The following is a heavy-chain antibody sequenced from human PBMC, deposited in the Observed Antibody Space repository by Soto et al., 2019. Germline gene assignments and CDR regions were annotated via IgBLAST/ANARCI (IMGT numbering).Heavy chain of an antibody. CDR3: ARGVHHDSSGYYYFY. CDR2: ISNDGNLN. J-gene: IGHJ4*02. V-gene: IGHV3-30*03. D-gene: IGHD3-22*01. CDR1: GFTFSSYG. Sequence: ALRLSFAVYGFTFSSYGMHWVGQAPGKGLEWVAMISNDGNLNYYADSVRGRFTISRDNSKNTLYLQMSGLRSEDTAVYYCARGVHHDSSGYYYFYWGQGTLVTVSS.